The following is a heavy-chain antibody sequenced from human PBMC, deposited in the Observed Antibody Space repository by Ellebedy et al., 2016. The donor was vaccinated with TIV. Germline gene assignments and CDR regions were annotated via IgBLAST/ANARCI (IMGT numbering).Heavy chain of an antibody. CDR1: GFPFRSYW. Sequence: PGGSLRLSCAASGFPFRSYWMSWVRQAPGKGLEWVANINQDGGETYYVDSVKGRFTISGDHAKKSLDLQMISLRAEDTAVYYCARTGYSSDWYASNWGQGTLVTVSS. J-gene: IGHJ4*02. D-gene: IGHD6-19*01. V-gene: IGHV3-7*03. CDR3: ARTGYSSDWYASN. CDR2: INQDGGET.